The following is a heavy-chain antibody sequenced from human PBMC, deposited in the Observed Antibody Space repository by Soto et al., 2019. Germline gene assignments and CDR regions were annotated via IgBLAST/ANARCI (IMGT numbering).Heavy chain of an antibody. CDR1: GGTFSSYA. J-gene: IGHJ4*02. Sequence: SVKVSCKASGGTFSSYAISWVRRAPGQGLEWMGGIIPIFGTANYAQKFQGRVTITADESTSTAYMELSSLRSEDTAVYYCARDLDSIGYFDYWGQAALVTVSS. CDR2: IIPIFGTA. D-gene: IGHD1-1*01. V-gene: IGHV1-69*13. CDR3: ARDLDSIGYFDY.